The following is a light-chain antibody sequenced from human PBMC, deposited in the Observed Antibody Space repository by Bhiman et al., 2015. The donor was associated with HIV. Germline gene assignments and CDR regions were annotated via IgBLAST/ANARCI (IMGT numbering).Light chain of an antibody. CDR1: SSNIGANYD. J-gene: IGLJ1*01. V-gene: IGLV1-40*01. CDR2: ANN. Sequence: QSVLTQPPSVSGAPGQGVTISCTGSSSNIGANYDVHWYKQLPGTAPKLLIYANNKRPSGVPDRISGSKSGTSASLAITGLQAEDEADYYCQSYDMSLTTYVFGPGTRVTVL. CDR3: QSYDMSLTTYV.